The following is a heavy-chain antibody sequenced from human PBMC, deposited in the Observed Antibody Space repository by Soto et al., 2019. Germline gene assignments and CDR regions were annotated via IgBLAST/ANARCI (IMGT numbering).Heavy chain of an antibody. Sequence: SETLSLTCTASGGSISSYYWSWIRQPPGKGLEWIGYIYYSGSTNYNPSLKSRVTISVDTSKNQFSLKLSSVTAADTAVYYCARDHFIATRYYYYGMDVWGQGTTVTVSS. CDR1: GGSISSYY. J-gene: IGHJ6*02. CDR2: IYYSGST. D-gene: IGHD6-13*01. V-gene: IGHV4-59*12. CDR3: ARDHFIATRYYYYGMDV.